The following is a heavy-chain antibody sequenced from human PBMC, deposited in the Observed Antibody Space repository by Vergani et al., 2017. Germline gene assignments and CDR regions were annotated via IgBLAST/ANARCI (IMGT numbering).Heavy chain of an antibody. Sequence: EVQLVESGGGLVQPGRSLRLSFSVSGFRFGDYAIHWILQTPGKGLELVSGISWNSGSIGYGDSVKGRFTISRDNAKKSLYLQMNSLRTEDTAFYFCAKDLGAYYDSSGFAHWGQGTLVAVS. CDR3: AKDLGAYYDSSGFAH. D-gene: IGHD3-22*01. CDR1: GFRFGDYA. CDR2: ISWNSGSI. V-gene: IGHV3-9*01. J-gene: IGHJ1*01.